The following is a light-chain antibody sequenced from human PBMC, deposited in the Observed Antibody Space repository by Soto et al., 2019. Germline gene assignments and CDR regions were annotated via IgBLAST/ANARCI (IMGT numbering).Light chain of an antibody. CDR3: QQYDAWPLT. V-gene: IGKV1-5*03. CDR2: KAS. J-gene: IGKJ4*01. CDR1: QSISSY. Sequence: DIQITQSPSSLSASVGDRVTLSCRASQSISSYLNWYQQKPGKAPKLLIYKASSLESGVPSRFSGSGSGTEFTLTINSLQSEDFAVYYCQQYDAWPLTFGGGTKVDIK.